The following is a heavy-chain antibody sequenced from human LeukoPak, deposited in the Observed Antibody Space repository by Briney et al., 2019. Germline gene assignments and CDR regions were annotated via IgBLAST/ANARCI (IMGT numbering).Heavy chain of an antibody. J-gene: IGHJ4*02. D-gene: IGHD3-3*01. V-gene: IGHV3-11*04. CDR3: ARMYYDFCNNYYLQY. CDR2: ITSSGTTI. CDR1: RFTFSDYY. Sequence: GGSLRLSCTASRFTFSDYYMGWARQAPGKGLEWVSYITSSGTTIYFADSVKGRFTISRDNAKNALYLQMNSLRAEDTAVYYCARMYYDFCNNYYLQYWGQVSLVTVSS.